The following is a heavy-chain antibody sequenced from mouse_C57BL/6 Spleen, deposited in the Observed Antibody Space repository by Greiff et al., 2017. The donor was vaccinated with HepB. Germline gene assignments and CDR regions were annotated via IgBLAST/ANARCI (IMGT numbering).Heavy chain of an antibody. V-gene: IGHV1-80*01. CDR3: ARSGAYYGGNYAMDY. CDR2: IYPGDGDT. D-gene: IGHD1-1*01. Sequence: QVHVKQSGAELVKPGASVKISCKASGYAFSSYWMNWVKQRPGKGLEWIGQIYPGDGDTNYNGKFKGKATLTADKSSSTAYMQLSSLTSEDSAVYFWARSGAYYGGNYAMDYWGQGTSVTVSS. J-gene: IGHJ4*01. CDR1: GYAFSSYW.